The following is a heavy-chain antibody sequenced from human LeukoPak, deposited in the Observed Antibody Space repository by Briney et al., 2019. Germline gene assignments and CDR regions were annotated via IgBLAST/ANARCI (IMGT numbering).Heavy chain of an antibody. CDR3: AKDLKGVAAAGIDY. CDR1: GFTFSSYG. D-gene: IGHD6-13*01. J-gene: IGHJ4*02. V-gene: IGHV3-33*06. Sequence: PGGSLRLSCAASGFTFSSYGMHWVRQAPGKGLEWVAVIWYDGSNKYYADSVKGRFTISRDNSKNTLYLQMNSLRAEDTAVYYCAKDLKGVAAAGIDYWGQGTLVTASS. CDR2: IWYDGSNK.